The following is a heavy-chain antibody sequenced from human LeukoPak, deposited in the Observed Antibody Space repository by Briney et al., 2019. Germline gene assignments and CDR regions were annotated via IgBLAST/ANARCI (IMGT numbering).Heavy chain of an antibody. CDR1: GYTFTGYY. CDR3: ARPYYDWSNEFYP. J-gene: IGHJ5*02. D-gene: IGHD3-22*01. V-gene: IGHV1-2*06. Sequence: GASVKVSSKASGYTFTGYYMHWVRQAPGQGLEWMGRINPNSGGTNYAQKFQGRVTMTRDTSISTAYMELSRLRSDDTAVYYCARPYYDWSNEFYPWGQGTLVTVSS. CDR2: INPNSGGT.